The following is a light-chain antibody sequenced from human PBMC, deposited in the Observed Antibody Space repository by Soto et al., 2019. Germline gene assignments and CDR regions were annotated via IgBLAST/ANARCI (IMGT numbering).Light chain of an antibody. Sequence: DIQMTQSPSSLSASVGDRVTMTCRASQSISNYLNWYQHKPGKAPNLLIYAASTLQSGVPSRFSGSRSGTDFALTITHLQPEDFASYYCQQSYSSPPTFGQGTKLEIK. J-gene: IGKJ2*01. CDR1: QSISNY. CDR3: QQSYSSPPT. CDR2: AAS. V-gene: IGKV1-39*01.